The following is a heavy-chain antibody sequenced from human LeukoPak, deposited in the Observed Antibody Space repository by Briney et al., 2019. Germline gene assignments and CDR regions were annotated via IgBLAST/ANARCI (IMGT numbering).Heavy chain of an antibody. CDR3: AAIAVAGIHAFDI. V-gene: IGHV4-39*07. J-gene: IGHJ3*02. CDR2: IYYSGNT. Sequence: PSETLSLTCAVSGDSISTSNSYWGWIRRPPGKGLEWVGSIYYSGNTYYNPSLKSRVTISVDTSKNQFSLKLSSVTAADTAVYYCAAIAVAGIHAFDIWGQGTMVTVSS. D-gene: IGHD6-19*01. CDR1: GDSISTSNSY.